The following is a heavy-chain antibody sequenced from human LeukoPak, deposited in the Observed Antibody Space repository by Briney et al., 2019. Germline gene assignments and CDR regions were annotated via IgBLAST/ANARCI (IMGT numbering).Heavy chain of an antibody. CDR3: SRGSAFDI. CDR1: GDSVSSNSAS. J-gene: IGHJ3*02. CDR2: AYYRSKWYN. V-gene: IGHV6-1*01. Sequence: SQTLSLTCAISGDSVSSNSASWNWIRQSPSRGLEWLGRAYYRSKWYNDYAVSVKSRITINPDTSKNQLSLQLNSVTPEDTAVYCCSRGSAFDIWGQGTTVTVSS.